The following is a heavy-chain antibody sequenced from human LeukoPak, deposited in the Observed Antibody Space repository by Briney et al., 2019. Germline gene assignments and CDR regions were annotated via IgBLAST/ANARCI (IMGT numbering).Heavy chain of an antibody. CDR3: ARDPGDAFDI. Sequence: SVKVSCKASGGTFSSYEISWVRQAPGQGLEWMGGIIPMFGTAKYAQKFQGRVTITADKSTSTAYMELSSLRSEDTAVYYCARDPGDAFDIWGQGTMVTVSS. J-gene: IGHJ3*02. CDR2: IIPMFGTA. V-gene: IGHV1-69*06. CDR1: GGTFSSYE.